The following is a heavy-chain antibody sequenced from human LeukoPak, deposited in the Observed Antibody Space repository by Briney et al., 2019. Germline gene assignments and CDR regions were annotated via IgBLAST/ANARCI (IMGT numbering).Heavy chain of an antibody. CDR3: ARQDSSSLYHYYGMDV. CDR2: IHFTGMT. Sequence: SGTLSLTCTVSDGSISSYHWTWIRQPPGKGLEWIGNIHFTGMTSYSPSLRTRVTISLDASKRQFSLKLTSVTAADTAVYYCARQDSSSLYHYYGMDVWGQGTQVTVSS. D-gene: IGHD6-13*01. CDR1: DGSISSYH. J-gene: IGHJ6*02. V-gene: IGHV4-59*01.